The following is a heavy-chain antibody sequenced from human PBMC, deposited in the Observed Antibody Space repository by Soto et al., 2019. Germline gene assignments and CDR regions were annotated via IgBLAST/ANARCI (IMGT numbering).Heavy chain of an antibody. CDR2: IYWDDDK. V-gene: IGHV2-5*02. D-gene: IGHD3-16*01. CDR3: ARALGSWGSYYFDH. CDR1: GFSLDTWGVG. Sequence: QITLKESGPTLVRPTQTLTLTCTVSGFSLDTWGVGVGWIRQSPGKAPEWLALIYWDDDKRYSPSLKIRLTITKDTSKNQVVLTLTNMDPVDTVTYFCARALGSWGSYYFDHWGQGTLVTVSS. J-gene: IGHJ4*02.